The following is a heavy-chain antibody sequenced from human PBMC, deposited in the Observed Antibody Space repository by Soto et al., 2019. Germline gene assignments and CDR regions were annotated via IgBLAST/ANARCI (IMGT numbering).Heavy chain of an antibody. CDR1: GGSISSGGYS. D-gene: IGHD3-22*01. CDR3: ARIGYYDSSGYFWGGVPKYYFDY. CDR2: IYHSGST. V-gene: IGHV4-30-2*01. Sequence: SSETLSLTCAVSGGSISSGGYSWSWIRQPPGKGLEWIGYIYHSGSTYYNPSLKSRVTISVDRSKNQFSLKLSSVTAADTAVYYCARIGYYDSSGYFWGGVPKYYFDYWGQGTLVTVSS. J-gene: IGHJ4*02.